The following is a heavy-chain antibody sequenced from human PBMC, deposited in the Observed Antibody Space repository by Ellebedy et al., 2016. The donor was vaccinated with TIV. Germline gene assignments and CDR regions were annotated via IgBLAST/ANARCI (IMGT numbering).Heavy chain of an antibody. CDR3: ARDLGSSHLLGGYYFDY. J-gene: IGHJ4*02. CDR1: GYTFTSYA. D-gene: IGHD3-10*01. Sequence: ASVKVSCKASGYTFTSYAMNWVRQAPGQGLEWMGWINTNTGNPTYAQGFTGRFVFSLDTSVSTAYLQISSLKAEDTAVYYSARDLGSSHLLGGYYFDYWGQGTLVTVSS. V-gene: IGHV7-4-1*02. CDR2: INTNTGNP.